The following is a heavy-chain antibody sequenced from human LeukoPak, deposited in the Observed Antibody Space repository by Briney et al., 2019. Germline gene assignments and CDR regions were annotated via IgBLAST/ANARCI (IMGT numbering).Heavy chain of an antibody. CDR1: GGTFSSFA. V-gene: IGHV1-69*04. D-gene: IGHD3-10*01. CDR3: ARGTAMVRGVIIRGPVDY. CDR2: IIPILGIP. Sequence: SVKVSCKSSGGTFSSFAISWVRQAPGQGLEWMGKIIPILGIPNHAQKFQGRVTITADKSTATAYMELSSLRSEDTAVYYCARGTAMVRGVIIRGPVDYWGQGTLVTVSS. J-gene: IGHJ4*02.